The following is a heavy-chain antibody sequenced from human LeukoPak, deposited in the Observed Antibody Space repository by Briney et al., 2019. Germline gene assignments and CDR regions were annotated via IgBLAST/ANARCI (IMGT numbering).Heavy chain of an antibody. D-gene: IGHD5-12*01. Sequence: SETLSLTCTVSGCSISSYYWSWIRQPPGKGLEWIGYIYYSGSTNYNPSLKSRVTISVDTSKNQFSLKLSSVTAADTAVYYCAREGGYARSFDYWGHGTLVTVSS. CDR3: AREGGYARSFDY. CDR1: GCSISSYY. J-gene: IGHJ4*01. CDR2: IYYSGST. V-gene: IGHV4-59*01.